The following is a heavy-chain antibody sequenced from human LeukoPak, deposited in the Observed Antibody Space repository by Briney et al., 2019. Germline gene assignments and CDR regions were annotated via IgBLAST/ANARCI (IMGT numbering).Heavy chain of an antibody. D-gene: IGHD6-19*01. CDR3: ARDGDKYSSGWYTLIYY. V-gene: IGHV1-46*01. CDR2: INPSGGST. Sequence: ASVKLSCKASGYTFTSYYMHWVRQASGQGLEWKGIINPSGGSTSYAQKFQGRVTMTRDTSTSTVYMDLSSLRSEDMAEYYCARDGDKYSSGWYTLIYYWGQGTLVTVSS. CDR1: GYTFTSYY. J-gene: IGHJ4*02.